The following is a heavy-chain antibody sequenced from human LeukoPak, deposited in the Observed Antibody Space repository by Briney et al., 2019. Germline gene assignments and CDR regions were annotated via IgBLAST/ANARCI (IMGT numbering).Heavy chain of an antibody. Sequence: SETLSLTCAVSGGSISSYYWSWIRQPPGKGLEWIGYIYYSGSTNYNPSLKSRVTISVDTSKNQFSLKLSSVTAADTAVYYCARDLQLNWFDPWGQGTLVTVSS. V-gene: IGHV4-59*01. CDR2: IYYSGST. J-gene: IGHJ5*02. D-gene: IGHD5-18*01. CDR1: GGSISSYY. CDR3: ARDLQLNWFDP.